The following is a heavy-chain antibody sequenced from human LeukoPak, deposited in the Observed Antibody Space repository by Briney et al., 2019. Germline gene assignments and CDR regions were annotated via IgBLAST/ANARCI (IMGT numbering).Heavy chain of an antibody. CDR3: ARWYCSSTNCQSYYYGMDV. V-gene: IGHV3-48*04. J-gene: IGHJ6*02. CDR2: ISNNGDTI. Sequence: GGSLRLSCAASGFSSYGMNWVRQAPGKGLEWVSFISNNGDTITYVDSVKGRFTISRDNAKNSLYLQMNSLRAEDTAVYYCARWYCSSTNCQSYYYGMDVWGQGTTVTVSS. D-gene: IGHD2-2*01. CDR1: GFSSYG.